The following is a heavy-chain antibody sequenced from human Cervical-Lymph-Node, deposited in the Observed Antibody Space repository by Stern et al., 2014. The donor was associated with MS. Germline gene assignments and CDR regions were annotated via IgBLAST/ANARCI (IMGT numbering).Heavy chain of an antibody. CDR1: GFTFSTYR. V-gene: IGHV3-48*02. D-gene: IGHD3-9*01. CDR2: ISSSSSSI. Sequence: VQLLESGGGLVQPGGSLRLSCAASGFTFSTYRITWVRQAPGRGLEWVSYISSSSSSIYYADSVKGRFTISRDNAKNSLYLQMNSLRDDDTAVYYCARARVMLTTGFDYWGQGTLVTVSS. J-gene: IGHJ4*02. CDR3: ARARVMLTTGFDY.